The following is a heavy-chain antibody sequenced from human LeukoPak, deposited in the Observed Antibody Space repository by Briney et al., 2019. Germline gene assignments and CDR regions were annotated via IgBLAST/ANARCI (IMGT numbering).Heavy chain of an antibody. CDR2: IWYDGSNK. V-gene: IGHV3-33*01. D-gene: IGHD2-2*01. CDR3: ARDRIVVVPAAISYYFDY. J-gene: IGHJ4*02. CDR1: GFTFSSYG. Sequence: PGGSLRLSCAASGFTFSSYGMHWVRQAPGKGLEWVAAIWYDGSNKYYADSVKGRFTISRDNSKNTLYLQMNSLRAEDTAVYYCARDRIVVVPAAISYYFDYWGQGTLVTVSS.